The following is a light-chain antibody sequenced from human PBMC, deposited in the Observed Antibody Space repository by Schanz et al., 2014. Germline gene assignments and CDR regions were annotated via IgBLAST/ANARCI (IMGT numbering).Light chain of an antibody. CDR2: DVS. Sequence: QSALTQPASVSGSPGQSITISCTGTSSDVGAYDYVSWYQHNPGKAPKLLIHDVSNRPSGVSNRFSGSKSGNTASLTISGLQAEDEADYYCTSYTFSSQWVFGGQWVFGGGTKLTVL. J-gene: IGLJ3*02. V-gene: IGLV2-14*01. CDR3: TSYTFSSQWVFGGQWV. CDR1: SSDVGAYDY.